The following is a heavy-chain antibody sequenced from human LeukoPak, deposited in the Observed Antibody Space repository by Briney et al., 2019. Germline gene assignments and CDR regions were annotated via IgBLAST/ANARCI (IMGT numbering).Heavy chain of an antibody. Sequence: PSETLSLTCTVSGGSISSYYWSWIRQPPGKGLEWIGYIYYRGSTNYNPSLKSRVTISVDTSKNQFSLKLSSVTAADTAVYYCARVGGEYQLPTYYFDYWGQGTLVTVSS. J-gene: IGHJ4*02. V-gene: IGHV4-59*01. D-gene: IGHD2-2*01. CDR3: ARVGGEYQLPTYYFDY. CDR1: GGSISSYY. CDR2: IYYRGST.